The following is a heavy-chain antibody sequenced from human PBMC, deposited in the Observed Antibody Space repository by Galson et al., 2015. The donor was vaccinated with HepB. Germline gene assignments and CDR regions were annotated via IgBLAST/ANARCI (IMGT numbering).Heavy chain of an antibody. V-gene: IGHV1-69*04. D-gene: IGHD6-19*01. CDR3: ARDLRPGIAVAGMGSDAFDI. J-gene: IGHJ3*02. CDR1: GGTFSSYT. Sequence: SVKVSCKASGGTFSSYTISWVRQAPGQGLEWMGRIIPILGIANYAQKFQGRVTITADKSTSTAYMELSSLRSEDTAVYYCARDLRPGIAVAGMGSDAFDIWGQGTMVTASS. CDR2: IIPILGIA.